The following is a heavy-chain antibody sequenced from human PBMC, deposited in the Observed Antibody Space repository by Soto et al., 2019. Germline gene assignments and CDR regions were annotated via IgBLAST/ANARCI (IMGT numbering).Heavy chain of an antibody. Sequence: QVQLQQWGAGLLKPSETLSLTCAVYGGSFSGYYWSWIRQPPGKGLEWIGEINHSGSTNYNPSLKSRVTISVDTSKNQFSLKLSSVTAADTAVYYCARVRVLKLYDFWSGSQEHYYGMDVWGQGTTVTVSS. D-gene: IGHD3-3*01. CDR3: ARVRVLKLYDFWSGSQEHYYGMDV. J-gene: IGHJ6*02. CDR1: GGSFSGYY. V-gene: IGHV4-34*01. CDR2: INHSGST.